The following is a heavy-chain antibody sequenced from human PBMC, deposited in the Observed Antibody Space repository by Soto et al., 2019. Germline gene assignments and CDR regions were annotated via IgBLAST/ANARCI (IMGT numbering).Heavy chain of an antibody. CDR3: ARPTVTTDYCSYYGMDV. J-gene: IGHJ6*02. CDR2: ISGSGGST. Sequence: EVQLLESGGGLVQPGGSLRLSCAASGFTFSSYAMSWVRQAPGKGLEWVSAISGSGGSTYYADSVKGRFTISRDNSKNTLYLQMNSLRAEDTAVYYCARPTVTTDYCSYYGMDVWGQGTTVTVSS. D-gene: IGHD4-17*01. V-gene: IGHV3-23*01. CDR1: GFTFSSYA.